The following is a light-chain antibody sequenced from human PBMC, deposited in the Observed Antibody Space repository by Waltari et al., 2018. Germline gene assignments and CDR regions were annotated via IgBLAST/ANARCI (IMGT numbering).Light chain of an antibody. CDR2: DAS. V-gene: IGKV3-11*01. CDR1: QGVSSY. J-gene: IGKJ2*01. Sequence: EIVLTQPPATLSLSPGERVTLPCRASQGVSSYLPGYQQKPGQAPTLLIYDASHRTATVPARFSGSSSGTDFSLPISSLEPADFAVYYCQQQSNRPPYTFGQGTKLEIK. CDR3: QQQSNRPPYT.